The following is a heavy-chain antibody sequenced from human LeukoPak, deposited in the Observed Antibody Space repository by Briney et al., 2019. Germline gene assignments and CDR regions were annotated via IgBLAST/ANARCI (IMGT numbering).Heavy chain of an antibody. D-gene: IGHD3-9*01. CDR3: ASVLRYFDWLLELDY. CDR2: ISSSSSTI. V-gene: IGHV3-48*01. Sequence: GGSLRLSCAAFGFTFSSYSMNWVRQAPGKGLEWVSYISSSSSTIYYADSVKGRFTISRDNAKNSLYLQMNSLRAEDTAVYYCASVLRYFDWLLELDYWGQGTLVTVSS. J-gene: IGHJ4*02. CDR1: GFTFSSYS.